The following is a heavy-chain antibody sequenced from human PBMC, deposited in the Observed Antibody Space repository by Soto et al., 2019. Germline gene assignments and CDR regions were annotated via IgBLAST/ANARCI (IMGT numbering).Heavy chain of an antibody. J-gene: IGHJ6*02. Sequence: ASVKVSCKASGYTFTSYGISWVRQAPGQGLEWMGWISAYNGNTNYAQKLQGRVTMTTDTSTSTAYMELRSLRSDDTAVYYCARDDIAARQSFHYYGMDVWGQGTTVTVSS. CDR2: ISAYNGNT. V-gene: IGHV1-18*01. D-gene: IGHD6-6*01. CDR3: ARDDIAARQSFHYYGMDV. CDR1: GYTFTSYG.